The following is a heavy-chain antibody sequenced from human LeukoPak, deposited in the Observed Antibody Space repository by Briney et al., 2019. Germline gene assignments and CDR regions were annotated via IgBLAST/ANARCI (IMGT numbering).Heavy chain of an antibody. J-gene: IGHJ4*02. D-gene: IGHD2-15*01. CDR2: IKQEGSEK. Sequence: SGGSLRLSCAASGFTCSSYWMSWVRQAPGKGLEWVANIKQEGSEKYYVDSVKGRFTISRDNAKNTLYLQMNSLRAEDTAVYYCARDNEYCTGGTCRLDYWGQGALVTVSS. V-gene: IGHV3-7*01. CDR1: GFTCSSYW. CDR3: ARDNEYCTGGTCRLDY.